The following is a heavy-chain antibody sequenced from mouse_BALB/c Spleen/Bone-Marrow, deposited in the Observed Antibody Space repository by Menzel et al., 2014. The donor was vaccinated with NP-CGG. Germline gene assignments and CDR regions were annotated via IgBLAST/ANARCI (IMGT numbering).Heavy chain of an antibody. CDR2: ISSGGSYT. Sequence: EVKLMESGGGLVKPGGSLKLSCAASGFTFSSYTMSWVRQTPGKRLEWVATISSGGSYTYYPDSVKGRFTISRDNAKNTLYLQMSSLKSEDTAMYYCTRDLYDGYSYYAMDYWGQGTSVTVSS. CDR1: GFTFSSYT. CDR3: TRDLYDGYSYYAMDY. J-gene: IGHJ4*01. D-gene: IGHD2-3*01. V-gene: IGHV5-6-4*01.